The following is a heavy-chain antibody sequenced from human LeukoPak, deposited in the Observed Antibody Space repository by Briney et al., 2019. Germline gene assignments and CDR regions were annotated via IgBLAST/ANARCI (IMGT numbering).Heavy chain of an antibody. D-gene: IGHD3-22*01. Sequence: SETLSLTCTVSGGSINGDSYFWGWIRQSPGKGLEWIGSIYYSGSIYYNPSLKSRVTISVDTSKNQFSLNLSSVTAADTAVYYCARGVVVFRPFDYWGQGTLVTVSS. V-gene: IGHV4-39*07. CDR1: GGSINGDSYF. J-gene: IGHJ4*02. CDR3: ARGVVVFRPFDY. CDR2: IYYSGSI.